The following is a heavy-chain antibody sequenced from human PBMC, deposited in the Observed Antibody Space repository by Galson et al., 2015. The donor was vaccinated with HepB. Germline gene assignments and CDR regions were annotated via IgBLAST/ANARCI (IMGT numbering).Heavy chain of an antibody. J-gene: IGHJ6*02. Sequence: ETLSLTCAVYGGSFSGYYWSWIRQPPGKGLEWIGEINHSGSTNYNPSLKSRVTISVDTSKNQFSLKLSSVTAADTAVYYCASFRIVVVTPYYYYYGMDVWGQGTTVTVSS. CDR3: ASFRIVVVTPYYYYYGMDV. D-gene: IGHD3-22*01. CDR2: INHSGST. CDR1: GGSFSGYY. V-gene: IGHV4-34*01.